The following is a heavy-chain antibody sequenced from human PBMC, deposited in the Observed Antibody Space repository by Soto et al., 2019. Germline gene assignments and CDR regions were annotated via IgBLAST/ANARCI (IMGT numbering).Heavy chain of an antibody. Sequence: EVQLLESGGGLVQPGGSLRLSCAASGFTFSSYAMSWVRQAPGKGLEXXXALTGSGGTTYYADSVKGRFTISRDNSKNTVYLQMNSLRAEDTAVYYXAXGGDEVVATHKDAFDVWGHGTMVTVSS. J-gene: IGHJ3*01. CDR2: LTGSGGTT. CDR3: AXGGDEVVATHKDAFDV. CDR1: GFTFSSYA. D-gene: IGHD2-15*01. V-gene: IGHV3-23*01.